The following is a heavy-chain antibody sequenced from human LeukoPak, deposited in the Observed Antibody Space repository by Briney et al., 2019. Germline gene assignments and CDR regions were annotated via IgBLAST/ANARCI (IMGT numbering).Heavy chain of an antibody. J-gene: IGHJ4*02. D-gene: IGHD3-22*01. Sequence: GGSLRLSCAPSGFTFSSYAMSWVRQAPGKGLEWVSGISGSGTSTYYADSVKGRFTISRDNSKNALYLQMNSLRADETAVYYCAKEVYSDSSGYFDYWGQGTLVTVSS. CDR3: AKEVYSDSSGYFDY. CDR2: ISGSGTST. CDR1: GFTFSSYA. V-gene: IGHV3-23*01.